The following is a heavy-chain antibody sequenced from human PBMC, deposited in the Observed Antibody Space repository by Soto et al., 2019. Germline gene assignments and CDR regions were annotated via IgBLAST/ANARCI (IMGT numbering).Heavy chain of an antibody. Sequence: QVQLQESGPGLVKPSQTLSLTCTVSGGSISSGDYYWSWIRQPPGKGLEWIGYIYYSGSTYYNPSLKSRVTISVDTSKNQFSRKLSPVTAADTAVYYCARMTTVTKGGGFDYWGQGTLVTVSS. J-gene: IGHJ4*02. V-gene: IGHV4-30-4*01. CDR1: GGSISSGDYY. CDR2: IYYSGST. D-gene: IGHD4-17*01. CDR3: ARMTTVTKGGGFDY.